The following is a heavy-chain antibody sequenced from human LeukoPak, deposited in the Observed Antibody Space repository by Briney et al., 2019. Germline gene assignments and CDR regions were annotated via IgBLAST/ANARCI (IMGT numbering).Heavy chain of an antibody. J-gene: IGHJ4*02. CDR3: VSCRESSSSCSLDY. CDR1: GFDFNVYS. Sequence: GGSLRLSCAASGFDFNVYSMNWIRQVPGKGLQWFSSISSDSRHSFYADSVRGRFIISRDNAKNSLYLEMNTLRVEDTAVYYCVSCRESSSSCSLDYWGQGTLVFVSS. V-gene: IGHV3-21*01. CDR2: ISSDSRHS. D-gene: IGHD2-2*01.